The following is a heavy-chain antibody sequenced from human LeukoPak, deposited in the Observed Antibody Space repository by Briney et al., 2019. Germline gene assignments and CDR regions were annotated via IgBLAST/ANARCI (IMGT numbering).Heavy chain of an antibody. CDR2: IYYSGST. Sequence: SETLSLTCTVSGGSISSSSYYWGWIRQPPGKGLEWIGSIYYSGSTYYNPSLKSRVTISVDTSKNQFSLKLSSVTAADTAVYYCARGEEVAGLDYWGQGTLVTVSS. V-gene: IGHV4-39*07. D-gene: IGHD6-19*01. CDR1: GGSISSSSYY. CDR3: ARGEEVAGLDY. J-gene: IGHJ4*02.